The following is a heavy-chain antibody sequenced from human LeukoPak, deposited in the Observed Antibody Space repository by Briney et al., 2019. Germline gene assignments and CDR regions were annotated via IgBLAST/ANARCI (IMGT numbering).Heavy chain of an antibody. D-gene: IGHD6-19*01. CDR3: ARSRYGSVRYFDN. CDR1: GITLSDHY. CDR2: SRNKVNGYTT. Sequence: GGSLRLSCAASGITLSDHYMDWVRQVPGKGLEWVGHSRNKVNGYTTEYPASVNGRFTISRDDSNNSLYLQMNSLKTEDTAVYFCARSRYGSVRYFDNWGQGTLVTVSS. J-gene: IGHJ4*02. V-gene: IGHV3-72*01.